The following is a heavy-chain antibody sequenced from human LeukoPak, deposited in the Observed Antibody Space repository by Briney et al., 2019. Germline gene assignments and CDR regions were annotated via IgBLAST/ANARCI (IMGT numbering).Heavy chain of an antibody. CDR3: AREKEDYDSSGYYYGGAFDI. V-gene: IGHV1-69*06. CDR1: GGTFSSYA. Sequence: GASVKVSCKASGGTFSSYAISWVRQAPGQGLEWMGGIIPIFGTANYAQKFQGRVTITADKSTSTAYMELSSLRSEDTAVYYCAREKEDYDSSGYYYGGAFDIWGQGTMVTVSS. J-gene: IGHJ3*02. CDR2: IIPIFGTA. D-gene: IGHD3-22*01.